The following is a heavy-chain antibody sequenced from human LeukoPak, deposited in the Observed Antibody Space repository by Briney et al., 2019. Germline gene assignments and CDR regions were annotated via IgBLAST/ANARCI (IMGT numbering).Heavy chain of an antibody. J-gene: IGHJ4*02. V-gene: IGHV3-7*01. Sequence: PGGSLRLSCAASGFTFSSYWMSWVRQAPGKGLEWVANIKQDGSEKYYVDPVKGRFTISRDNAKNSLYLQMSSLRAEDTAVYYCARGVSSGWWGLFDYWGQGTLVTVSS. CDR3: ARGVSSGWWGLFDY. CDR1: GFTFSSYW. D-gene: IGHD6-19*01. CDR2: IKQDGSEK.